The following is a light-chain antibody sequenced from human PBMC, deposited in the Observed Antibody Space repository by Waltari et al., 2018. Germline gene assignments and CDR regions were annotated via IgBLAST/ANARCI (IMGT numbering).Light chain of an antibody. J-gene: IGLJ2*01. CDR1: SSDVGGYNY. Sequence: QSALTQPPSASGSPGQSVTISCTGTSSDVGGYNYVSWYQQHPGKAPKLMIYEVSKRPSGVPDRFSGSKSGHTASLTVSGLQAEDEADYCCSSYAGSNNLVFGGGTKLTVL. V-gene: IGLV2-8*01. CDR2: EVS. CDR3: SSYAGSNNLV.